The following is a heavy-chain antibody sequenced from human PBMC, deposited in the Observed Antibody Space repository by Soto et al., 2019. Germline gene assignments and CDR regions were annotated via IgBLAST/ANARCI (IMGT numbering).Heavy chain of an antibody. CDR3: ARLSSGYCGSTNCYVPRVFDY. J-gene: IGHJ4*02. D-gene: IGHD2-2*01. CDR1: GGSISSSNYY. Sequence: SETLSLTCTVSGGSISSSNYYWGRIRQPPGKGLEWIGTIYYSGGTYYNPSLKSRVTISVDMSKNLFSLKLSSVTAADTAVYYCARLSSGYCGSTNCYVPRVFDYWGQGTLVTVSS. CDR2: IYYSGGT. V-gene: IGHV4-39*01.